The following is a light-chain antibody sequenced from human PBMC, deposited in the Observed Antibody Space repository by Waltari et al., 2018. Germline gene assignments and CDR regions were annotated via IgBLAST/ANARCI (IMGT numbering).Light chain of an antibody. Sequence: EIVLTQSPGTLNLSPGERAPFPCRASQSLRSNFLAWYQHKAGQAPRLLIYGTSTRATGIPDRFSGSGSGTDFTLAIRRLEPEDFAVYYCQQYDSSPRTFGLGTKVEVK. V-gene: IGKV3-20*01. CDR2: GTS. CDR1: QSLRSNF. J-gene: IGKJ1*01. CDR3: QQYDSSPRT.